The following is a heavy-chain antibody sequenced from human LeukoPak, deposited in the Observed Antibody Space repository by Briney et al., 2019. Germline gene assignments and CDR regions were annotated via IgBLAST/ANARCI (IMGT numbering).Heavy chain of an antibody. CDR3: ARRTAAGNYFDY. V-gene: IGHV4-59*08. CDR2: IYYSGST. J-gene: IGHJ4*02. D-gene: IGHD6-13*01. CDR1: GGSISSYY. Sequence: PSETLSLTCTVSGGSISSYYWSWIRQPPGKGLEWIGDIYYSGSTNYNPSLKSRVTISVDTSKNQFSLKLSSVTAADTAVYYCARRTAAGNYFDYWGQGTLVTVSS.